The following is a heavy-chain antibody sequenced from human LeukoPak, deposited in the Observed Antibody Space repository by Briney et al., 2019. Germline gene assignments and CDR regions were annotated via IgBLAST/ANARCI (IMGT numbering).Heavy chain of an antibody. D-gene: IGHD3-10*01. V-gene: IGHV4-34*01. CDR2: INHSGST. Sequence: SETLSLTCAVYGGSFSGYYWSWIRQPPGKGLEWIGEINHSGSTNYNPSLKSRVTISVDTSKNQFSLKLSSVTAADTAVYYCARGHVWFGESSATDAFDIWGQGTMVTVSS. CDR1: GGSFSGYY. CDR3: ARGHVWFGESSATDAFDI. J-gene: IGHJ3*02.